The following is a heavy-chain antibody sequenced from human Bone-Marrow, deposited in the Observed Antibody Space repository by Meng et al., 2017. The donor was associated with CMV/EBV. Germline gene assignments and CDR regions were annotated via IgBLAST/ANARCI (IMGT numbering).Heavy chain of an antibody. CDR3: SNRGYCSSTSCYEGGYYYYGMDV. V-gene: IGHV3-30*02. D-gene: IGHD2-2*01. CDR1: GFTFSSYG. CDR2: IRYDGSNK. J-gene: IGHJ6*01. Sequence: GESLKISCAASGFTFSSYGMHWVRQAPGKGLEWVAFIRYDGSNKYYADSVKGRFTISRDNSKNTLYLQMNSLRAEDTAVYYCSNRGYCSSTSCYEGGYYYYGMDVWGQGHTVTLFS.